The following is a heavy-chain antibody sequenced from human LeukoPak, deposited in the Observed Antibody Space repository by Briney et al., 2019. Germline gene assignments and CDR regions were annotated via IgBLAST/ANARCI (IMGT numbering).Heavy chain of an antibody. J-gene: IGHJ4*01. CDR1: GDSISSYY. CDR2: IHTSGST. Sequence: SETLSLTCTVSGDSISSYYWNWIRQPPGKGLDWIGYIHTSGSTNYNPSLKSRVTISVDTSKNQFSLKLSSVTAADTAVYYCARGGGDSSSSQDFDYWGQGTLVTVSS. CDR3: ARGGGDSSSSQDFDY. D-gene: IGHD6-6*01. V-gene: IGHV4-4*09.